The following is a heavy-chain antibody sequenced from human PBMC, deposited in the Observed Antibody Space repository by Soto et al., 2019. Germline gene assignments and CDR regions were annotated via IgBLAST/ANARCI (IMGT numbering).Heavy chain of an antibody. V-gene: IGHV1-69*13. J-gene: IGHJ4*02. Sequence: VKVSCKASGGTFSRSAISWVRQAPGQGLEWMGGIIPILDSATYAQKFQGRLTITADESTSTAYLELTSLKSDDTAVYYCARDMPFEYWGQGTLVTVSS. CDR2: IIPILDSA. CDR3: ARDMPFEY. CDR1: GGTFSRSA. D-gene: IGHD2-2*01.